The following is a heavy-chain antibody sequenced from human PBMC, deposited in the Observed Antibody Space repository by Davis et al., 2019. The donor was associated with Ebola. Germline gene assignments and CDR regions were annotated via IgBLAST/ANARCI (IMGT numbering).Heavy chain of an antibody. CDR2: ISSSSSYI. J-gene: IGHJ4*02. V-gene: IGHV3-21*01. CDR1: GFTFSSYS. Sequence: GESLKISCAASGFTFSSYSMNWVRQAPGKGLEWVSSISSSSSYIYYADSVKGRFTISRDNSKNTLYLQMNSLRAEDTAVYYCAKLEMATIGWGQGTLVTVSS. D-gene: IGHD5-24*01. CDR3: AKLEMATIG.